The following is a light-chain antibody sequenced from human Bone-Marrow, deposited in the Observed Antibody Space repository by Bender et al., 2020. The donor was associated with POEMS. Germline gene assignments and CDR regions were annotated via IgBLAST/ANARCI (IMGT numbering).Light chain of an antibody. CDR2: EGS. J-gene: IGLJ2*01. CDR3: SSYAGSHVV. CDR1: SSDVGSYNL. V-gene: IGLV2-23*01. Sequence: QSALTQPASVSGSPGQSITISCTGTSSDVGSYNLVSWYQHHPGKAPKLMIYEGSKRPSGVSNRFSGSKSGITASLTISGLQAEDEADYYCSSYAGSHVVFGGGTKLTVL.